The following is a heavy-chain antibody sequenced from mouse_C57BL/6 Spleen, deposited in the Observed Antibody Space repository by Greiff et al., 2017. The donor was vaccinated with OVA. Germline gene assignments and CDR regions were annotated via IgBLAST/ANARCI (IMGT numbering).Heavy chain of an antibody. CDR2: IDPSDSET. D-gene: IGHD4-1*01. V-gene: IGHV1-52*01. CDR3: ARWTGTDYAMDY. CDR1: GYTFTSYW. Sequence: QVQLQQPGAELVRPGSSVKLSCKASGYTFTSYWMHWVKQRPIQGLEWIGNIDPSDSETHYNQKFKDKATLTVDKSSSTAYMQLSSLTSEDSAVYYCARWTGTDYAMDYWGQGTSVTVSS. J-gene: IGHJ4*01.